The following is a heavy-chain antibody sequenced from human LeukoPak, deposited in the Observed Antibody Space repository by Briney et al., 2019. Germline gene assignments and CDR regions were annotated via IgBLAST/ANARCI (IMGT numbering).Heavy chain of an antibody. V-gene: IGHV4-4*07. D-gene: IGHD6-13*01. J-gene: IGHJ6*02. Sequence: PSETPSLTCTVSGGSISSYYWSCIRQPAGKGLEWIGRIYTSGSTNYNPSLKSRVTMSVDTSKNQFSLKLSSVTAADTAVYYCAREKRQQLSRGYGMDVWGQGTTVTVSS. CDR2: IYTSGST. CDR3: AREKRQQLSRGYGMDV. CDR1: GGSISSYY.